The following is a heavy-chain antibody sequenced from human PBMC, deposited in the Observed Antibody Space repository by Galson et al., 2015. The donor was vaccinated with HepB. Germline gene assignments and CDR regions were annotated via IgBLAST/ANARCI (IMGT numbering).Heavy chain of an antibody. J-gene: IGHJ5*02. CDR2: IWYDGSNK. CDR1: RFTFRTYG. Sequence: SLRLSCAASRFTFRTYGMHWVRQAPGKGLEWVAVIWYDGSNKYYADSVKGRFTISRDNSKNTLYLQMNSLRAEDTAVYYCARSFVVVPAAISNWFDPWGQGTLVTVSS. V-gene: IGHV3-33*08. D-gene: IGHD2-2*02. CDR3: ARSFVVVPAAISNWFDP.